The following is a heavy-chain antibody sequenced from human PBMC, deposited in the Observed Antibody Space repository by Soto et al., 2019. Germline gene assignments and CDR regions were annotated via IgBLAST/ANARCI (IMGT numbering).Heavy chain of an antibody. Sequence: QVHLVESGGGVVQPGGSLRLSCVASGFTFSNFGMHWVRQAPGKGLEWVAVISRGGGSKYDVDSVKGRFTISRDNSKNTLYLQMNSLRAEDTAMYYCAKETHSNGYGSYFDYWGQGVLVTVSS. CDR3: AKETHSNGYGSYFDY. CDR2: ISRGGGSK. D-gene: IGHD3-22*01. V-gene: IGHV3-30*18. CDR1: GFTFSNFG. J-gene: IGHJ4*02.